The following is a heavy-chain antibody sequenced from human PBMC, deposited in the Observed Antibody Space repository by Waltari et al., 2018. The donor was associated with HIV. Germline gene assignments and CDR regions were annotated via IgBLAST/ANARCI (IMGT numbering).Heavy chain of an antibody. J-gene: IGHJ5*02. Sequence: QLVEYGGGLVRPGESLRLSCAASGFIFKNYAMYWFRQAPGKGLEWFACITTNINYIYYAPSVRGRFTISRDNINDLLFLEMNSLRDEDTAIYYCVRDGGSYSGWYDPWGQGTLVTVSS. CDR1: GFIFKNYA. CDR2: ITTNINYI. V-gene: IGHV3-21*02. D-gene: IGHD1-26*01. CDR3: VRDGGSYSGWYDP.